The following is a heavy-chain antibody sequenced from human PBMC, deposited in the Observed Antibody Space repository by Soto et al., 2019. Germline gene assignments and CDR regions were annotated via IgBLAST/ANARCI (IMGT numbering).Heavy chain of an antibody. Sequence: QVQLQESGPGLVKPSQTLSLTCTVSSGSIGSGGYYWSWIRQPPGKGLEWIGYIYYTGSTYYNPSLKSRLTISLDMSKNECYLNLNAVTAADTAVYYCARDGGYCSDSSWYRFDPWGQGILVTVSS. CDR3: ARDGGYCSDSSWYRFDP. V-gene: IGHV4-31*03. D-gene: IGHD2-15*01. CDR1: SGSIGSGGYY. CDR2: IYYTGST. J-gene: IGHJ5*02.